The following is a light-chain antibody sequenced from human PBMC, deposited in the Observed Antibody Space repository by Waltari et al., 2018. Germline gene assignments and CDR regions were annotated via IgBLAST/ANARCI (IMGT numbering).Light chain of an antibody. J-gene: IGKJ1*01. CDR3: QQYDNLPWT. Sequence: DIQMTQSPSSLSASVGDRVTIPCQASQDISKYLNWYQQKPGKAPKLLIYDASNLETGVPSRFSGSGSGTDFTFTISSLQPEDIATYYCQQYDNLPWTFGQGTKVEIK. V-gene: IGKV1-33*01. CDR1: QDISKY. CDR2: DAS.